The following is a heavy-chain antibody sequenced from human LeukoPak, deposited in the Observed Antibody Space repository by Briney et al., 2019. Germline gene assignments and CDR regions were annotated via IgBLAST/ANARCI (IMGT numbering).Heavy chain of an antibody. J-gene: IGHJ6*02. V-gene: IGHV3-7*01. CDR2: IKQDGSEK. CDR1: GFTFSTYW. D-gene: IGHD3-22*01. CDR3: ARDTYDSIHGMDV. Sequence: GGSLRLSCAASGFTFSTYWMTWVRQAPGKGLEWVANIKQDGSEKYYADSVKGRFTISRDNSKNTLYLQMNSLRPEDTAMYYCARDTYDSIHGMDVWGQGTTVTVSS.